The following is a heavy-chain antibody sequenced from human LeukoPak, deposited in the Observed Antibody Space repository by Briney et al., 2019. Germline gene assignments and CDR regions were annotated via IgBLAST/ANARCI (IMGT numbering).Heavy chain of an antibody. CDR3: AIYSSSWNFDY. V-gene: IGHV4-39*01. CDR1: GGSISSSSYY. CDR2: IYYSGST. D-gene: IGHD6-13*01. Sequence: PSETLSLTCTVSGGSISSSSYYWGWIRQPPGKGLEWIGSIYYSGSTYYNPSLKSRVTISVDTSKNQFSLKLSSVTAADTAVYYCAIYSSSWNFDYWGQGTLVTVSS. J-gene: IGHJ4*02.